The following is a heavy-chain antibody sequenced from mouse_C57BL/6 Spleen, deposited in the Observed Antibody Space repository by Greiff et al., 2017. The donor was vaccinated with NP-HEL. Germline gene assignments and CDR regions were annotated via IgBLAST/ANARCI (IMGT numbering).Heavy chain of an antibody. V-gene: IGHV2-6-1*01. D-gene: IGHD2-5*01. CDR1: GFSLTSYG. CDR3: ARHDSNLYYYAMDY. J-gene: IGHJ4*01. CDR2: IWSDGST. Sequence: VMLVESGPGLVAPSQSLSITCTVSGFSLTSYGVHWVRQPPGKGLEWLVVIWSDGSTTYNSALKSRLSIRKDNSKSQVFLKMNSLQTDDTAMYYCARHDSNLYYYAMDYWGQGTSVTVSS.